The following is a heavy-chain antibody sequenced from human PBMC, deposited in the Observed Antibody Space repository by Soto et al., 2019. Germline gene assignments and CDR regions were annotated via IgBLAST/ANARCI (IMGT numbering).Heavy chain of an antibody. CDR1: GASMSSGGHS. D-gene: IGHD3-10*01. J-gene: IGHJ6*02. Sequence: SETLSLTCAVSGASMSSGGHSWRWIRQSPGRGLEWIGYIYYTAATYYNPSLKSRVTLSIDRSNNHFSLNFNSVTASDTAVYYCARAPPGPSPRWDVWGQGTTVTVS. CDR2: IYYTAAT. CDR3: ARAPPGPSPRWDV. V-gene: IGHV4-30-2*06.